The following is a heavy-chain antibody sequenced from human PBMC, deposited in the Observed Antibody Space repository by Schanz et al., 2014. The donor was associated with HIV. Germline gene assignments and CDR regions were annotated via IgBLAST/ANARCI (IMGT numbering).Heavy chain of an antibody. V-gene: IGHV4-34*01. CDR1: GGSFRGFY. Sequence: QVLLHQWGAGLLKPSETLSLTCAVYGGSFRGFYWNWIRQAPGKGLEWIGEINHSGNTYKKPSLKSRVTISVDTSKNQFPLNLPSVPAADTAVYFCGRGTRYERDYVGPRSDGMDVWGQGTTVIVSS. J-gene: IGHJ6*02. CDR2: INHSGNT. CDR3: GRGTRYERDYVGPRSDGMDV. D-gene: IGHD4-17*01.